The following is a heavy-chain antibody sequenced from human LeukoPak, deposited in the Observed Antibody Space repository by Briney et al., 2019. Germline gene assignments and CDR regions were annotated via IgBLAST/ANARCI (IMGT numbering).Heavy chain of an antibody. J-gene: IGHJ4*02. CDR3: ARVFYDSSGYYWDY. V-gene: IGHV3-21*01. Sequence: GGSLRLSCAASGFTFSSYSMNWVRQAPGKGLEWVSSISSSSSYIYYADSVKGRFTISRDNAKNSLHLQMNSLRAEDTAVYYCARVFYDSSGYYWDYWGQGTLVTVSS. CDR2: ISSSSSYI. D-gene: IGHD3-22*01. CDR1: GFTFSSYS.